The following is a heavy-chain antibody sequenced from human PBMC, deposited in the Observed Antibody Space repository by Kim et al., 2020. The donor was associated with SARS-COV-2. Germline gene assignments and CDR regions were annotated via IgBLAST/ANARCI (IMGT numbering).Heavy chain of an antibody. J-gene: IGHJ6*02. CDR2: IKQDGSEK. D-gene: IGHD3-3*01. CDR1: GFTFSSYW. Sequence: GGSLRLSCAASGFTFSSYWMSWVRQAPGKGLEWVANIKQDGSEKYYVDSVKGRFTISRDNAKNSLYLQMNSLRAEDTAVYYCARDQGIFGVVIHYGDRYGMDVWGQGTTVTVSS. CDR3: ARDQGIFGVVIHYGDRYGMDV. V-gene: IGHV3-7*01.